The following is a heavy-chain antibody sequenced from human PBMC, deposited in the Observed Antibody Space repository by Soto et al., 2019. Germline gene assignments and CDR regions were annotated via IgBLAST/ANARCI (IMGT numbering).Heavy chain of an antibody. V-gene: IGHV4-34*01. CDR2: IYYSGST. CDR1: GGSFSGYY. CDR3: ARGPTVTASGY. Sequence: PSETLSLTCAVYGGSFSGYYWSWIRQPPGKGLEWIGSIYYSGSTYYNPSLKSRVTISVDTSKNQFSLKLSSVTAADTTVYYCARGPTVTASGYWGQGTLVTVSS. D-gene: IGHD4-17*01. J-gene: IGHJ4*02.